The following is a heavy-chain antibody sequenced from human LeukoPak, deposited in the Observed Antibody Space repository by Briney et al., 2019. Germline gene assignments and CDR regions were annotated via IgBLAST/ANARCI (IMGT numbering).Heavy chain of an antibody. J-gene: IGHJ4*02. CDR2: ISGSGGST. CDR1: GFTFSSYA. D-gene: IGHD6-19*01. Sequence: GGSLRLSCAASGFTFSSYAMSWVRQVPGKGLEWVSAISGSGGSTYYADSVKGRFTISRDNSKNTLYLQMNSLRAEDTAVYYCAKPPGYSSGWFDYWGQGTLVTVSS. V-gene: IGHV3-23*01. CDR3: AKPPGYSSGWFDY.